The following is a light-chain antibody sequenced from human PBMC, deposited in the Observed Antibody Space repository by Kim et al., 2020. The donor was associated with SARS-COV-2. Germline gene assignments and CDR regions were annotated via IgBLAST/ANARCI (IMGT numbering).Light chain of an antibody. V-gene: IGKV3-20*01. CDR3: QQYVTSFRT. CDR1: QSVTSNY. J-gene: IGKJ2*01. Sequence: LSPGERATLSCRANQSVTSNYLAWYQQNPGQPPRLLIYGASSRATGIPDRFSGSGSGTDFTLTISRLKPEDFAVYYCQQYVTSFRTFGQGTKLEI. CDR2: GAS.